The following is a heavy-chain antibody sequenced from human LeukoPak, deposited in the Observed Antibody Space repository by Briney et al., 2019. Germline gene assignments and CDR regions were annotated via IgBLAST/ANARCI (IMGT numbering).Heavy chain of an antibody. CDR1: GGSLSGYY. Sequence: KASETLSLTCAVYGGSLSGYYWSWIRQPPGKGLEWIGEINHSGATNYNPSLKSRVTIAVDTSKNQFSLRLSSVTAADTAMYYCARGIYSVYYFDYWGQGALVTVSS. V-gene: IGHV4-34*01. D-gene: IGHD4-11*01. CDR2: INHSGAT. J-gene: IGHJ4*02. CDR3: ARGIYSVYYFDY.